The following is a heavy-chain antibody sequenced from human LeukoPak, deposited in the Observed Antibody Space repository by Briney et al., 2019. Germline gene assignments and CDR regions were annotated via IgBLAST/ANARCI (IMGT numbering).Heavy chain of an antibody. V-gene: IGHV3-23*01. Sequence: PGGSLRLSCAASGFTFSSYAMSWVRQAPGKGLEWVSTISTNGDSTYYADSVKGRFTISRDNSRNTLSLQMNSLRVEDTAVYYCAVAGSGTFDIWGQGTVVIVSS. CDR2: ISTNGDST. CDR1: GFTFSSYA. J-gene: IGHJ3*02. D-gene: IGHD3-10*01. CDR3: AVAGSGTFDI.